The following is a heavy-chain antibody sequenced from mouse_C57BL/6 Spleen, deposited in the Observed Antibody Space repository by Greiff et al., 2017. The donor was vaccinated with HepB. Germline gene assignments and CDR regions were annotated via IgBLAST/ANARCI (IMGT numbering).Heavy chain of an antibody. Sequence: VQLQQPGAELVKPGASVKLSCKASGYTFTSYWMHWVKQRPGRGLEWIGRIDPNSGGTKYNEKFKSKATLTVDKPSSTAYMQLSSLTSEDSAVYYCARNYYGSSYVDYAMDYWGQGTSVTVSS. J-gene: IGHJ4*01. V-gene: IGHV1-72*01. CDR1: GYTFTSYW. CDR2: IDPNSGGT. D-gene: IGHD1-1*01. CDR3: ARNYYGSSYVDYAMDY.